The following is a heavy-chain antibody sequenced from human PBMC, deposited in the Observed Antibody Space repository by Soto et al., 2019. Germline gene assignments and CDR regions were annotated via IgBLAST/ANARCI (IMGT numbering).Heavy chain of an antibody. CDR1: GGSFSGYY. V-gene: IGHV4-34*01. Sequence: PSETLSLTCAVYGGSFSGYYWSWIRQPPGKGLEWIGEINHSGSTNYNPSLKSRVTISVDTSKNQFSLKLSSVTAADTAVYYCARDRNYYDSSGYYVAFDIWGQGTMVTVSS. CDR2: INHSGST. J-gene: IGHJ3*02. CDR3: ARDRNYYDSSGYYVAFDI. D-gene: IGHD3-22*01.